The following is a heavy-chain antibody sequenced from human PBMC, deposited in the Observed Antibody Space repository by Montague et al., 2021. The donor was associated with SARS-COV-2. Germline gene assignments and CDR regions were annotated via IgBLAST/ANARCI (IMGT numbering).Heavy chain of an antibody. CDR1: DDSSSSSIYY. J-gene: IGHJ1*01. D-gene: IGHD6-13*01. CDR3: ARDHYHSSWFKY. Sequence: SETLSLTCTVSDDSSSSSIYYWGWIRQLPGKGLEWIGTISHSGSTYHNPSLHSRVAISVDTSKKRFSLRLTSVTAADTAVYFCARDHYHSSWFKYWGPGTLVTVSS. CDR2: ISHSGST. V-gene: IGHV4-39*07.